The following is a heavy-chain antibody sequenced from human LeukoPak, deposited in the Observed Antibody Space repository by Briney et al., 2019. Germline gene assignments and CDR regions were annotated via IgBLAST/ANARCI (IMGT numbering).Heavy chain of an antibody. J-gene: IGHJ6*03. CDR2: ISAYNGNT. Sequence: ASVKVSCKASGYTFTSYGISWVRQAPGQGLEWMGWISAYNGNTNYAQKFQGRVTMTTEISTSTAYMELRSLRSDDTAVYYCARRQPQNYYYYYYMDVWGKGTTVTVSS. CDR1: GYTFTSYG. D-gene: IGHD6-25*01. V-gene: IGHV1-18*01. CDR3: ARRQPQNYYYYYYMDV.